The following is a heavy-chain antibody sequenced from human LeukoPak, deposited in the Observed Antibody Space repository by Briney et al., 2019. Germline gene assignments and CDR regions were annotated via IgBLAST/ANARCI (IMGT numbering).Heavy chain of an antibody. J-gene: IGHJ4*02. Sequence: GGSLRLSCAASGFTFSSYEMNWVRQAPGKGLEWVSYISSSGSTIYYADPVKGRFTISRDNAKNSLYLQMNSLRAEDTAVYYCAKSRSGYALFDYWGQGTLVTVSS. CDR3: AKSRSGYALFDY. CDR1: GFTFSSYE. V-gene: IGHV3-48*03. CDR2: ISSSGSTI. D-gene: IGHD5-12*01.